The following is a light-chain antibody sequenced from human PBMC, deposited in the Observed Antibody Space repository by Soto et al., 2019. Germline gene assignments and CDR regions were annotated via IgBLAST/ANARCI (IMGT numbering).Light chain of an antibody. J-gene: IGKJ4*01. CDR3: QHRATWPPSVT. CDR2: DAS. CDR1: QSISRY. Sequence: EIVLTQSPATLSVFPGERATLSCRASQSISRYIAWYQQKPGQAPRLLIYDASNRATGIPTRFSGSGSGTDFTLTISSLEPEDSAVYYCQHRATWPPSVTFGGGTRV. V-gene: IGKV3-11*01.